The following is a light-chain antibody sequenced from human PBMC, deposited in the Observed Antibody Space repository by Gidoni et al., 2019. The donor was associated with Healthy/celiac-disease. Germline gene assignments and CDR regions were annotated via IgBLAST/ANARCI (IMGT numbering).Light chain of an antibody. Sequence: PGTLSLSPGERATLSCRASQSVSSSYLAWYQQKPGQAPRLLIYGASSRATCIPDRFSGSGSGTDFTLTISRLEPEDFAVYYCQQYGSSPLYTFGQGTKLEIK. J-gene: IGKJ2*01. CDR1: QSVSSSY. V-gene: IGKV3-20*01. CDR2: GAS. CDR3: QQYGSSPLYT.